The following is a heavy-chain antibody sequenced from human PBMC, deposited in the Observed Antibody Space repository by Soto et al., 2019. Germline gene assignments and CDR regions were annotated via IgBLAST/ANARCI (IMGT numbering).Heavy chain of an antibody. CDR2: IYDSGST. D-gene: IGHD3-22*01. V-gene: IGHV4-31*03. J-gene: IGHJ4*02. CDR1: GGSISSGGYY. CDR3: ARGNYYDSSGYYWYFDY. Sequence: SGTLSLTCTVSGGSISSGGYYWSWIRQHPGKGLEWIGYIYDSGSTYYNPSLKSRVTISVDTSKNQFSLKLSSVTAADTAVYYCARGNYYDSSGYYWYFDYWGQGTLVTVSS.